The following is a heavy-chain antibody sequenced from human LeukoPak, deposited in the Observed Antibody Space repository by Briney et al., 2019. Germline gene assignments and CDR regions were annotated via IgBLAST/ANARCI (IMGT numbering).Heavy chain of an antibody. Sequence: PGGSLRLSCAASGFTFSSYSMNWVRQAPGKGLEWVSSISTSSSYIYYADSVKGRFTISRDTAKNSLYLQMNSLRAEDTAVYYCARVPVAGRLGPSDSSGYGMDVWGQGTTVTVSS. CDR1: GFTFSSYS. V-gene: IGHV3-21*01. CDR2: ISTSSSYI. D-gene: IGHD3-22*01. J-gene: IGHJ6*02. CDR3: ARVPVAGRLGPSDSSGYGMDV.